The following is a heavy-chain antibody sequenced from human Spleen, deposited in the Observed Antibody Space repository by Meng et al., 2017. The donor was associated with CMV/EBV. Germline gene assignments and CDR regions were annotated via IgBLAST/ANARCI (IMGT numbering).Heavy chain of an antibody. J-gene: IGHJ4*02. Sequence: GFTFTTYSMNWVRQAPGKGLEWVSSISSSSNYIYYADSVKGRFTISRDDAKNSLYLQMDSLRVEETAMYYCAKDQLLFGGPNAYFDDWGQGTLVTVSS. CDR3: AKDQLLFGGPNAYFDD. D-gene: IGHD3-16*01. CDR1: GFTFTTYS. CDR2: ISSSSNYI. V-gene: IGHV3-21*01.